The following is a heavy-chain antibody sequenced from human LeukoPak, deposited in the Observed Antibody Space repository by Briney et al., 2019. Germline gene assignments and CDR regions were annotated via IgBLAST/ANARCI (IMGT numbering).Heavy chain of an antibody. J-gene: IGHJ4*02. D-gene: IGHD3-9*01. CDR2: INHSGST. CDR3: ARHCPRVADYDILTGGIDY. CDR1: GESFSGYF. Sequence: PSETLSLTCAVYGESFSGYFWTWIRQPPGKGLEWIGEINHSGSTNYNPSLKSRVTISVDTSKNQFSLKLSSVTAADTAVYYCARHCPRVADYDILTGGIDYWGQGTLVTVSS. V-gene: IGHV4-34*01.